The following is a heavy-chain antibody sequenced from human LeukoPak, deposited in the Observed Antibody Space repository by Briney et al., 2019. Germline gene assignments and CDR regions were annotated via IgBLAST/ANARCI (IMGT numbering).Heavy chain of an antibody. V-gene: IGHV3-30*18. D-gene: IGHD6-19*01. Sequence: GGSLRLSCAASGFTFSSYGMHWVRQAPGKGLEWVAVISYDGSNKYYADSVKGRFTISRDNSKNTLYLQMNSLRAEDTAVYYYAKERLVRDYFDYWGQGTLVTVSS. J-gene: IGHJ4*02. CDR3: AKERLVRDYFDY. CDR2: ISYDGSNK. CDR1: GFTFSSYG.